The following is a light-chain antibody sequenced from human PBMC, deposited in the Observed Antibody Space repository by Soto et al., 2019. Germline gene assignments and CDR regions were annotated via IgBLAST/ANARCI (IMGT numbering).Light chain of an antibody. CDR2: KTS. CDR1: QSISSW. J-gene: IGKJ1*01. V-gene: IGKV1-5*03. Sequence: DIHMTQSPSTLSASVGDRVTITCRASQSISSWLAWYQQKPGKAPKLLIYKTSSLETGVPSRFSGSGSGTAFTHTISSLQPDDFAAYYCQHYKDYSWTFGQGTKVEVK. CDR3: QHYKDYSWT.